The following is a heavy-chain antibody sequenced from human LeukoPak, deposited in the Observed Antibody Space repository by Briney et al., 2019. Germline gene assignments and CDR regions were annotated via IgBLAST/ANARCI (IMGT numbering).Heavy chain of an antibody. V-gene: IGHV7-4-1*02. CDR1: GYTFTSYA. CDR2: INTNTGNP. CDR3: ARALGYCSSTSCPFYYYGMDV. Sequence: EASVKVSCKASGYTFTSYAMNWVRQAPGQGLEWMGWINTNTGNPTYAQGFTGRFVFSLDTSVSTAYLQISSLKAEDTAVYYCARALGYCSSTSCPFYYYGMDVWGQGTTVTVSS. J-gene: IGHJ6*02. D-gene: IGHD2-2*01.